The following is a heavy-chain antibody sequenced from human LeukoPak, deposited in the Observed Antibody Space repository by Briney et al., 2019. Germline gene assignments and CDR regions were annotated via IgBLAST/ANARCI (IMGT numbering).Heavy chain of an antibody. D-gene: IGHD2-2*01. Sequence: APVKVSCKASGYTFTSYGISWVRQAPGQGLEWMGWISAYNGNTNYAQKLQGRVTMTTDTSTSTAYMELRSLRSDDTAVYYCARGLGCSSTSCSRNGYWFDPWGQGTLVTVSS. V-gene: IGHV1-18*01. CDR3: ARGLGCSSTSCSRNGYWFDP. J-gene: IGHJ5*02. CDR2: ISAYNGNT. CDR1: GYTFTSYG.